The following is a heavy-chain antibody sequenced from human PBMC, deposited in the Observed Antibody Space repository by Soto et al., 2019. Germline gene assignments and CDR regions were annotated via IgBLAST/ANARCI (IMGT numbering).Heavy chain of an antibody. CDR2: IYPGDSDT. D-gene: IGHD6-13*01. Sequence: GESLKISCKGSGYSFTSYWIGWVRQMPGKGLEWMGIIYPGDSDTRYSPSFQGQVTISADKSISTAYLQWSSLKASDTAMYYCARRLAGGAAAGGSKNWFDPWGQGTLVTVSS. V-gene: IGHV5-51*01. CDR3: ARRLAGGAAAGGSKNWFDP. CDR1: GYSFTSYW. J-gene: IGHJ5*02.